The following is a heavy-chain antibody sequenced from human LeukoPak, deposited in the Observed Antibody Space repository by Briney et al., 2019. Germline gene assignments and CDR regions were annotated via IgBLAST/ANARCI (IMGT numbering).Heavy chain of an antibody. CDR1: GFTFSSYW. CDR3: ARDLMDYDVSTGLHHYYMDV. Sequence: GGSLRLSCVASGFTFSSYWMHWVRQDPRKGLVGVSRINGDGSNINYADSVRGRFTISRDNAKNTLYLQMNTLRVEDTAVYYCARDLMDYDVSTGLHHYYMDVWGQGTTVTVSS. J-gene: IGHJ6*02. D-gene: IGHD3-9*01. CDR2: INGDGSNI. V-gene: IGHV3-74*01.